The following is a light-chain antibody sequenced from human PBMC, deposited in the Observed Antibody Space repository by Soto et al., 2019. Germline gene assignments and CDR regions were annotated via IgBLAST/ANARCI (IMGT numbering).Light chain of an antibody. J-gene: IGKJ4*01. CDR1: QNVASY. CDR3: QHTYNTPLT. Sequence: DIQMTQSPSSLSASVGDKVTITCRASQNVASYLNWYQQKLGTAPKVLIYATSTLKTGVPSRFSGSGSGTEFILTITNLQPEDLATYYCQHTYNTPLTFGGATKVDIK. CDR2: ATS. V-gene: IGKV1-39*01.